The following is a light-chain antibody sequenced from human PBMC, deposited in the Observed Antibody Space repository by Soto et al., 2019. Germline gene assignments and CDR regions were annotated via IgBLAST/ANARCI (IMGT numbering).Light chain of an antibody. V-gene: IGLV2-14*01. CDR2: EVS. CDR3: SSYTSSSTLV. J-gene: IGLJ3*02. Sequence: QSALTQPPSASGSPGQSVTISCTGTKNDIGVYDFVSWYQHHPGKAPRLIIYEVSNRPSGVSNRFSGSKSGNTASLTISGLQAEDEADYYCSSYTSSSTLVFGGGTQLTVL. CDR1: KNDIGVYDF.